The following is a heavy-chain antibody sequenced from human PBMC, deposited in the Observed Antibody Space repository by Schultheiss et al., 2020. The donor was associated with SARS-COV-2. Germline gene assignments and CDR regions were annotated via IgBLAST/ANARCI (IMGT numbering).Heavy chain of an antibody. J-gene: IGHJ3*02. CDR3: ARAGSRTYYDFWSGYSDDAFDI. CDR1: GGSISSYY. CDR2: IYYSGST. Sequence: SETLSLTCTVSGGSISSYYWGWIRQPPGKGLEWIGSIYYSGSTNYNPSLKSRVTISVDTSKNQFSLKLSSVTAADTAVYYCARAGSRTYYDFWSGYSDDAFDIWGQGTMVTVSS. D-gene: IGHD3-3*01. V-gene: IGHV4-59*08.